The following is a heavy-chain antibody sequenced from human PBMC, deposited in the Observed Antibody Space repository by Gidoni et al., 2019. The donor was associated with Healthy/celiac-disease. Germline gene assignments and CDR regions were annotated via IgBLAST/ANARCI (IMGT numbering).Heavy chain of an antibody. CDR3: AKDASTDILTGYHDY. V-gene: IGHV3-9*01. CDR2: ISLNSGSI. J-gene: IGHJ4*02. CDR1: GFTFDAYA. Sequence: EVQLVESGGGLVQPGRSLRLSCAASGFTFDAYAMHWVRQAPGKGLEWVSGISLNSGSIGYADSVKGRFTISRDNAKNSLYLQMNSLRAEDTALYYCAKDASTDILTGYHDYWGQGTLVTVSS. D-gene: IGHD3-9*01.